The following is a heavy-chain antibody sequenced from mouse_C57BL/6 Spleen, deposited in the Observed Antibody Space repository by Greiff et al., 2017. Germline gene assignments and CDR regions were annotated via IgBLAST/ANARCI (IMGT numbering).Heavy chain of an antibody. CDR3: ALYYYGSSSSYAMDY. D-gene: IGHD1-1*01. V-gene: IGHV1-50*01. CDR2: IDPSDSYT. Sequence: QVQLKESGAELVKPGASVKLSCKASGYTFTSYWMQWVKQRPGQGLEWIGEIDPSDSYTNYNQKFKGKATLTVDTSSSTAYMQLSSLTSEDSAVYYCALYYYGSSSSYAMDYWGQGTSVTVSS. J-gene: IGHJ4*01. CDR1: GYTFTSYW.